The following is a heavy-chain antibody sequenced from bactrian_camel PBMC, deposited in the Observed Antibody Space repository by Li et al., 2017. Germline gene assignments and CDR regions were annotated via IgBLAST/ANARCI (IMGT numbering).Heavy chain of an antibody. CDR3: AYSAYSTWGGCAARLRPADFAY. CDR2: LHGMYGDT. D-gene: IGHD1*01. J-gene: IGHJ6*01. CDR1: GVSYSAYS. V-gene: IGHV3S31*01. Sequence: DVQLVESGGGSVQAGGSLRLSCKASGVSYSAYSCMAWVRQAPGKEREGVALHGMYGDTDYPVAVKGRFTISKDTAEATLYLQMNSLKTEDTAMYYCAYSAYSTWGGCAARLRPADFAYWGQGTQVTVS.